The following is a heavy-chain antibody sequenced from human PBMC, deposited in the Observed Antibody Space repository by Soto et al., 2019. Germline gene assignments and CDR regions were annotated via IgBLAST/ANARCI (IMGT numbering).Heavy chain of an antibody. J-gene: IGHJ3*02. CDR2: TYYRSKWYN. CDR1: GDSVSSNSAA. V-gene: IGHV6-1*01. Sequence: SQTLSLTCAISGDSVSSNSAAWNWIRQSPSRGLEGLGRTYYRSKWYNDYAVSVKRRITINPDTSKNQFSLELNSVTPEDTAVYYCAIESWAGDAFDIWGQGTMFSVSS. CDR3: AIESWAGDAFDI. D-gene: IGHD6-13*01.